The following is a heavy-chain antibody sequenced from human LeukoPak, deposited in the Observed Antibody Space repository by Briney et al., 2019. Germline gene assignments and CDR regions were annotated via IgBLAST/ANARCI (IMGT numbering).Heavy chain of an antibody. CDR2: IDPSDSDT. Sequence: GESLKISCKASGYSFTSYWIGWVRQMPGKGLEWIGIIDPSDSDTLYTPSFQGQVTISADKSLTTAYLQWNSLKASDSAMYYCARQTAMGRSGDHWGQGTLVTVSS. D-gene: IGHD5-18*01. V-gene: IGHV5-51*01. CDR1: GYSFTSYW. CDR3: ARQTAMGRSGDH. J-gene: IGHJ4*02.